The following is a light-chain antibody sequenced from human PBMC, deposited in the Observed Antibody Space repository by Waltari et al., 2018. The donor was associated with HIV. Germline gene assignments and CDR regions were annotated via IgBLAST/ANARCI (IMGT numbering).Light chain of an antibody. J-gene: IGKJ3*01. V-gene: IGKV1-27*01. CDR2: EAS. CDR3: QNYDSGPFT. Sequence: DVRVTQPPSSLSASVGDRVTITCRASQGISNCLAWYQQKPAQVPKLLINEASVLQSAVPSRFIGSASGTEFNLTLTSLQTEDIGSYYCQNYDSGPFTFGPGTKLNIK. CDR1: QGISNC.